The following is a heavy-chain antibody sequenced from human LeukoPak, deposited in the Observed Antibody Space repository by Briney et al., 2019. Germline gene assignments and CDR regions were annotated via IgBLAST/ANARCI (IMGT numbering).Heavy chain of an antibody. Sequence: GGSLRLSCAASGFTFSNYWMDWVRQAPGKGLEWVANIKQDGSEIYYADSVKGRFTISRDNAKNSLYLQMNSPRAEDTAVYYCSRSLDYWGQGTLVTVSS. CDR3: SRSLDY. CDR2: IKQDGSEI. CDR1: GFTFSNYW. V-gene: IGHV3-7*01. J-gene: IGHJ4*02.